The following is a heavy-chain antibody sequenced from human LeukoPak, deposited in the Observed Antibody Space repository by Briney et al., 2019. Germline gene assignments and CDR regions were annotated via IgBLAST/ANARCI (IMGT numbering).Heavy chain of an antibody. CDR2: SSGSGGST. J-gene: IGHJ4*02. V-gene: IGHV3-23*01. D-gene: IGHD5-18*01. CDR1: GFTFSSYG. Sequence: GGTLRLSCVVSGFTFSSYGMSWVRQAPGKGLEWVSGSSGSGGSTYYADSVKGRFTISRDNSKNTLYLQMNSLRAEDTAVYYCAKDHRIHPTLGYSYGLDYWGQGTLVTVSS. CDR3: AKDHRIHPTLGYSYGLDY.